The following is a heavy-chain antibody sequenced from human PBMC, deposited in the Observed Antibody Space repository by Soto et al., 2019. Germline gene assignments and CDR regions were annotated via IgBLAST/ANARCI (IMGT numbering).Heavy chain of an antibody. Sequence: GGSLRLSCAASGFTFSSSWMSWVRQAPGKGLEWVANIKEDGSEKDYVDPVKGRFTITRDNAKNSLYLQMNNLRAEDTAVYYCARAGSTVTTEYGMDVWGQGTTVTVSS. CDR3: ARAGSTVTTEYGMDV. CDR2: IKEDGSEK. V-gene: IGHV3-7*03. J-gene: IGHJ6*02. CDR1: GFTFSSSW. D-gene: IGHD4-17*01.